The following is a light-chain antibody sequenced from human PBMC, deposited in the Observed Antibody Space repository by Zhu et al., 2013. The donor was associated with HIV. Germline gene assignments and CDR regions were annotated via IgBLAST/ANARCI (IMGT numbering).Light chain of an antibody. CDR2: DAS. J-gene: IGKJ4*01. CDR1: QDVTKC. Sequence: DIQMTQSPSSLSASVGDRVTITCQASQDVTKCLSWYQQKPGKAPKLLIYDASNLETGVPSRFSGSGSGTDFTFTIDSLQTEDIATYYCQQYDILPLSFGGGPRWRSN. CDR3: QQYDILPLS. V-gene: IGKV1-33*01.